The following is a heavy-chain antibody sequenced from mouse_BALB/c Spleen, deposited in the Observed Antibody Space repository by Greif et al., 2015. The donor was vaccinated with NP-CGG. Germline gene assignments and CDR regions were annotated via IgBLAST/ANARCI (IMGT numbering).Heavy chain of an antibody. CDR3: ARQGGNYWFAY. J-gene: IGHJ3*01. D-gene: IGHD2-1*01. CDR2: IAPGSGST. CDR1: GYTFTSYW. V-gene: IGHV1S41*01. Sequence: DLVKPGASVKLSCKASGYTFTSYWINWIKQRPGQGLEWIGRIAPGSGSTYYNEMFKGKATLTVDTSSSTAYIQLSSLSSEDSAVYFCARQGGNYWFAYWGQGTLVTVSA.